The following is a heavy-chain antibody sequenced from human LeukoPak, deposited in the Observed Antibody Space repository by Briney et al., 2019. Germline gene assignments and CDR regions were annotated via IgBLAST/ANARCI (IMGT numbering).Heavy chain of an antibody. Sequence: PSETLSLTCAVYGGSFSGYYWSWIRQPPGKGLEWIGEINHSGSTNYNPSLKSRVTISVDTSKNQFSLKLSSVTAADTAVYYCARRRVARPYYFDYWGQGTLVTVSS. CDR3: ARRRVARPYYFDY. D-gene: IGHD3-3*01. V-gene: IGHV4-34*01. CDR2: INHSGST. J-gene: IGHJ4*02. CDR1: GGSFSGYY.